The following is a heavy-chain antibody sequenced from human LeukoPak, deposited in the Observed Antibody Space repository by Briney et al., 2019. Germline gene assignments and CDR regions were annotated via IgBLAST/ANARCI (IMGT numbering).Heavy chain of an antibody. V-gene: IGHV4-59*01. CDR3: ARATRYCSSTSCYNWFDP. J-gene: IGHJ5*02. D-gene: IGHD2-2*01. CDR1: GGSISSYY. CDR2: IYYSGST. Sequence: SETLSLTCTVSGGSISSYYWSWIRQPPGKGLEWIGYIYYSGSTNYNPSLKSRVTISVDTSKNQFSLKLSSVTAADTAVYYCARATRYCSSTSCYNWFDPWGQGTLVTVSS.